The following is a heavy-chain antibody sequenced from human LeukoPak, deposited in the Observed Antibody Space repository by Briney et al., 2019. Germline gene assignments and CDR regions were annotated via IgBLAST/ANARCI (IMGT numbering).Heavy chain of an antibody. J-gene: IGHJ6*02. Sequence: SETLSLTCAVYGGSFSGYYWSWIRQPPGKGLEWIGEINHSGSTNYNPSLKSRVTISVDTSKNQFSLKLSSVTAADTAVYYWARGVRQLWGGYYYGMDVWGQGTTVTVSS. D-gene: IGHD6-13*01. CDR3: ARGVRQLWGGYYYGMDV. CDR2: INHSGST. V-gene: IGHV4-34*01. CDR1: GGSFSGYY.